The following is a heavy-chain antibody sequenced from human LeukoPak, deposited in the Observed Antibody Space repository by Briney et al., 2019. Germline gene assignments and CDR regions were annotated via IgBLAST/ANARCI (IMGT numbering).Heavy chain of an antibody. J-gene: IGHJ4*02. CDR1: GFTFSSYG. V-gene: IGHV3-23*01. D-gene: IGHD3-22*01. CDR3: AKHFYDGTGSLFDY. Sequence: AGGSLRLSCVASGFTFSSYGMSWVRQAPGKGLEWVSAIGGSDGHIYYADSVKGRFTISRDNSKNTLYLQMNGLRAEDTAVYYCAKHFYDGTGSLFDYWGQGTLVTVSS. CDR2: IGGSDGHI.